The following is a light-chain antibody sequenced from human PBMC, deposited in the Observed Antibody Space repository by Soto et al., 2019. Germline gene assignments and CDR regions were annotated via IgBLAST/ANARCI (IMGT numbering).Light chain of an antibody. CDR2: GNI. J-gene: IGLJ1*01. CDR1: SSNIGADCD. CDR3: QSYDDSLTGYV. V-gene: IGLV1-40*01. Sequence: QSVLTQPPSVSGAPGQRVTISCTGSSSNIGADCDVHWYQQVPGTAPKLLIYGNINRPSGVPDRFSGSKSGTSASLAIIGLQAEDEADYYCQSYDDSLTGYVFGTGTKVTVL.